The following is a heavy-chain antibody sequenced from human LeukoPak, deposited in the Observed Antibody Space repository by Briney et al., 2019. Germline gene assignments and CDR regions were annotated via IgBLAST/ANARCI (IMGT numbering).Heavy chain of an antibody. V-gene: IGHV3-23*01. D-gene: IGHD5-12*01. Sequence: GGSLRLSCAASGFTFSSYAMSWVRQAPGKGLEWVSFISGIGGSTYYADSVKGRFTISRDNSKNTLYLQMNSLRAEDTAVYYCAKDSGYDSYFDYWGQGTLVTVSS. CDR2: ISGIGGST. CDR3: AKDSGYDSYFDY. CDR1: GFTFSSYA. J-gene: IGHJ4*02.